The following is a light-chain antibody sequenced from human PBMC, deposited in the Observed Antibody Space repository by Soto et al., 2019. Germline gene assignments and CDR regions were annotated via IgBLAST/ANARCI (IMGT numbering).Light chain of an antibody. Sequence: EIVLTQSPGTLSLSPGERATLSCRASQSVSRYLAWYQQKPGQAPRLLIYDASNRATGIPARFSGSGPGTDFTLTISRLEPEDFAVYYCQQYGSSGTFGQGTKVDIK. J-gene: IGKJ1*01. CDR3: QQYGSSGT. CDR2: DAS. CDR1: QSVSRY. V-gene: IGKV3-20*01.